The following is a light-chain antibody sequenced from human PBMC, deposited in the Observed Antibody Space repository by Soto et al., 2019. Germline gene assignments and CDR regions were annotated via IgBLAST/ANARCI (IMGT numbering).Light chain of an antibody. V-gene: IGLV2-14*01. Sequence: QSALTQPASVSGSPGQSITISCTGTSSDVGGYNYVSWYQHHSGKVPKLMIYEVSNRPSGISNRFSASKSGNTASLTISGLQAEDEADYYCSSFTSSSTWVFGGGTKLTVL. CDR3: SSFTSSSTWV. J-gene: IGLJ3*02. CDR1: SSDVGGYNY. CDR2: EVS.